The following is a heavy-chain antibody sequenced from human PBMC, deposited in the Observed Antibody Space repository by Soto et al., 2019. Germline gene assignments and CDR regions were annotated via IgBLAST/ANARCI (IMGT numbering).Heavy chain of an antibody. D-gene: IGHD5-18*01. V-gene: IGHV1-46*01. CDR2: INPSVGST. Sequence: GASVKVSCKASGYTFTSYYMHWVRQAPGQGLEWMGRINPSVGSTNYAQKFQGRVTITADKSTSTAYMELSSLRSEDTAVYYCARDRRDSYGLYYYYYYYMDVWGKGTTVTVSS. CDR1: GYTFTSYY. CDR3: ARDRRDSYGLYYYYYYYMDV. J-gene: IGHJ6*03.